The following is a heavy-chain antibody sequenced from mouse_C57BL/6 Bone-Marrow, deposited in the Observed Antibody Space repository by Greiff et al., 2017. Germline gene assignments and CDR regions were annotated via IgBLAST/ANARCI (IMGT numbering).Heavy chain of an antibody. CDR1: GYTFTDHT. CDR2: IYPRDGST. Sequence: QVQLMESDAELVKPGASVKISCKVSGYTFTDHTIHWMKQRPEQGLAWIGYIYPRDGSTKYNETFKGKATLTADKSSSTTYMQLNSHTSEDSAVYFCARGSDVYYWYFDVWGTGTTVTVSA. J-gene: IGHJ1*03. CDR3: ARGSDVYYWYFDV. D-gene: IGHD2-13*01. V-gene: IGHV1-78*01.